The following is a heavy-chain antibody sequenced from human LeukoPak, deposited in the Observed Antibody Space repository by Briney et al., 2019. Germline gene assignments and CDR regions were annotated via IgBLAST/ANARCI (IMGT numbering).Heavy chain of an antibody. V-gene: IGHV4-59*01. J-gene: IGHJ4*02. D-gene: IGHD6-13*01. CDR1: GGSIRGYF. CDR3: ARLLAAAKTDYFDY. CDR2: IYYSGST. Sequence: SETLSLTCTVSGGSIRGYFWTWIRQPPGKGLEWIGYIYYSGSTNYNPSLKSRVTIAVDTSKNQFSLRLSSVTAADTAVYYCARLLAAAKTDYFDYWGQGILVTVSS.